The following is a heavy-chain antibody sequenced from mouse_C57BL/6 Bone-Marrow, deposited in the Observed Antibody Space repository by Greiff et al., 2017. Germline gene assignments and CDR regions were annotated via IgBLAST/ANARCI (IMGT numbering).Heavy chain of an antibody. J-gene: IGHJ2*01. CDR3: ASELTGVDY. D-gene: IGHD4-1*01. Sequence: QVQLQQSGAELVMPGASVKLSCKASGYTFTSYWMHWVKQRPGQGLEWIGEIDPSDSYTNYNQKFKGKSTLTVDKSSSTAYMQLSSLTSEDSAVYYCASELTGVDYWGQGTTLTVSS. V-gene: IGHV1-69*01. CDR1: GYTFTSYW. CDR2: IDPSDSYT.